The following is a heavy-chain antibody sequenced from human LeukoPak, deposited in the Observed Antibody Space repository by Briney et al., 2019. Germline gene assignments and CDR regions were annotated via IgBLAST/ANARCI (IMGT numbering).Heavy chain of an antibody. CDR2: FSCSGST. J-gene: IGHJ5*02. CDR1: GGSISSCTYS. CDR3: ARDPSGWFDP. Sequence: SETLSLTCSVSGGSISSCTYSWGWIRQPPGKGLEWIGSFSCSGSTYYNPSLKSRVTISVDTSKSQFSLYMDSVTAADTAVYYCARDPSGWFDPWGQGTLVTVSS. V-gene: IGHV4-39*07.